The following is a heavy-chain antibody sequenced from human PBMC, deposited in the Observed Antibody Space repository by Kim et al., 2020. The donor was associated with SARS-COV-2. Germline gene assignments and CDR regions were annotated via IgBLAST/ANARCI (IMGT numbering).Heavy chain of an antibody. Sequence: ASVKVSCKASGYTFTSYAVDWLRQAPGQGLEWLGWINTNNGNPTYAQGLTGRFVFSMDTSVSTAYREINNLKAEDTAVYYCARDPGDYLDFGFAYWGRGTLVAVSS. D-gene: IGHD4-17*01. CDR1: GYTFTSYA. CDR3: ARDPGDYLDFGFAY. CDR2: INTNNGNP. J-gene: IGHJ4*02. V-gene: IGHV7-4-1*02.